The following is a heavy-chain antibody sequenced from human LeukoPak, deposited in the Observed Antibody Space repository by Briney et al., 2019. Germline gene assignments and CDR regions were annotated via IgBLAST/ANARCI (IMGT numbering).Heavy chain of an antibody. V-gene: IGHV3-30-3*01. CDR2: ISYDGSNK. CDR1: GFTFSSYA. J-gene: IGHJ4*02. Sequence: GGSLRLSCAASGFTFSSYAMHWVRQAPGKGLEWVAVISYDGSNKYYADSVKGRFTISRDNSKNTLYLQMNSLRAEDTAVYYCARDRDRYFDWLLDYWGQGTLVIVSS. CDR3: ARDRDRYFDWLLDY. D-gene: IGHD3-9*01.